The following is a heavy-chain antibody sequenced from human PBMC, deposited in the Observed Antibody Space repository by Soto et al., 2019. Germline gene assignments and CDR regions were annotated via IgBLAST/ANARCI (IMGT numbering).Heavy chain of an antibody. Sequence: QVQLVESGGGVVQPGRSLRLSCAASGFTFSDYGMHWVRKAPGKGLERVAVIWYDGSEKYYADSVKGRFTISRDNSKNTLYLQMNSLRVEDTDLYYCARQSLGNIRLRGFDYWGQGTLVTVSS. D-gene: IGHD1-1*01. CDR2: IWYDGSEK. CDR3: ARQSLGNIRLRGFDY. V-gene: IGHV3-33*01. J-gene: IGHJ4*02. CDR1: GFTFSDYG.